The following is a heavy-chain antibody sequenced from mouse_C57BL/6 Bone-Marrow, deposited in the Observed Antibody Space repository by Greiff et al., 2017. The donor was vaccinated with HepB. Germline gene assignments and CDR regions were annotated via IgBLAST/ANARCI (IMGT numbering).Heavy chain of an antibody. D-gene: IGHD1-1*01. J-gene: IGHJ4*01. CDR1: GYTFTSYW. CDR3: ARKGITTVVEDYYAMDY. V-gene: IGHV1-55*01. CDR2: IYPGSGST. Sequence: QVQLQQPGAELVKPGASVKMSCKASGYTFTSYWITWVKQRPGQGLEWIGDIYPGSGSTNYNEKFKSKATLPVDTSSSTAYMQLSSLTSEDSAVYYCARKGITTVVEDYYAMDYWGQGTSVTVSS.